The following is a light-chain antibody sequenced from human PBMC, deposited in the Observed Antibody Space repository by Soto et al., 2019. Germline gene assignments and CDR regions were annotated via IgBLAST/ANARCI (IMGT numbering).Light chain of an antibody. CDR1: QSVSNN. V-gene: IGKV3-15*01. J-gene: IGKJ5*01. CDR2: GAS. Sequence: EIVLTQSPGTLSLSPGQRATFSCRSSQSVSNNYLAWYQQKPGQAPRLLIYGASTRATGIPARFSGSGSGTEFTLTISSLQSEDSAVYYCQQYNNWPPITFGQGTRLEI. CDR3: QQYNNWPPIT.